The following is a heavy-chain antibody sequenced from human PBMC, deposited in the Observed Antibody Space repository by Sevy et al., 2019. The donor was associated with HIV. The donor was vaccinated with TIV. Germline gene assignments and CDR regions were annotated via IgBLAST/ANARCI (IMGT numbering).Heavy chain of an antibody. CDR2: MNPNSGNT. CDR1: GYTFTSYD. Sequence: ASVKVSCKACGYTFTSYDINWVRQATGQGLEWMGWMNPNSGNTGYAQKFQGRVTMTRNTSISTAYMELSSLRSEDTAVYYCARDYYYGSGSYPSQYYYYGMDVWGQGTTVTVSS. J-gene: IGHJ6*02. CDR3: ARDYYYGSGSYPSQYYYYGMDV. D-gene: IGHD3-10*01. V-gene: IGHV1-8*01.